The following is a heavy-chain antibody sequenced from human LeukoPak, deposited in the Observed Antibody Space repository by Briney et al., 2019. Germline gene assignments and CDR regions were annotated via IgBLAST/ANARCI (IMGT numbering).Heavy chain of an antibody. CDR2: IKQDGSEK. J-gene: IGHJ1*01. CDR3: ARDGSYATEYFQH. Sequence: GGSLRLSCAASGFTFSSYWMSWVRQAPGKGLEWVANIKQDGSEKYYVDPVKGRFTISRDNAKNSLYLQMNSLRAEDTAVYYCARDGSYATEYFQHWGQGTLVTVSS. V-gene: IGHV3-7*01. CDR1: GFTFSSYW. D-gene: IGHD1-26*01.